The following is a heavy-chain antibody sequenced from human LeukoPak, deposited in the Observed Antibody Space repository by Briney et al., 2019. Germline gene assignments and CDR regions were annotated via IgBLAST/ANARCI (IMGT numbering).Heavy chain of an antibody. CDR1: GFTFSSYA. D-gene: IGHD2-2*01. Sequence: GGSLRLSCAASGFTFSSYAMSWVGRAPGKGLEWVSGISFSGGSTYYADSVKGRFTISRDNSKNTLYLEMSSLRAEDTAGYYCAKSRCSTSCYGGDVWGQGTTVTVSS. J-gene: IGHJ6*02. V-gene: IGHV3-23*01. CDR2: ISFSGGST. CDR3: AKSRCSTSCYGGDV.